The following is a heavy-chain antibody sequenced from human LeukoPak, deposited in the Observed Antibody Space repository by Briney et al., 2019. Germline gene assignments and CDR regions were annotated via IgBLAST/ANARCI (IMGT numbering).Heavy chain of an antibody. CDR2: ISAYNGDT. CDR3: ARDGVGYYDSSGYYYFQH. D-gene: IGHD3-22*01. V-gene: IGHV1-18*01. Sequence: ASVKVSCKASGYTFIRYGFSWVRQAPGQGLEWMGWISAYNGDTNYAQKFQGRLTMTTDTSTSTAYMELKSLRSDDTAVYYCARDGVGYYDSSGYYYFQHWGQGTLVTVSS. J-gene: IGHJ1*01. CDR1: GYTFIRYG.